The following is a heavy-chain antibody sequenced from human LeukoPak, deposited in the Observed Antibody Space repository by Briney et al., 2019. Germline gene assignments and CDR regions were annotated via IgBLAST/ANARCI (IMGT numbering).Heavy chain of an antibody. CDR3: ARRGTYYDFWSGPDY. CDR1: GFTFSSYG. D-gene: IGHD3-3*01. J-gene: IGHJ4*02. CDR2: IRYDGSNK. V-gene: IGHV3-30*02. Sequence: GSLRLSCAASGFTFSSYGMHWVRQAPGKGLEWVAFIRYDGSNKYYADSVKGRFTISRDNSKNTLYLQMNSLRAEDTAVYYCARRGTYYDFWSGPDYWGQGTLVTVSS.